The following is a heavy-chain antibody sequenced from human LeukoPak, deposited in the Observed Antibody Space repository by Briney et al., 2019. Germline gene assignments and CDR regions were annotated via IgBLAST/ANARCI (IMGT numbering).Heavy chain of an antibody. Sequence: PSQTLSLTCTVSGGSVRRGNYYWTWIRQPAGSGLEWIGRIYTSGTTDYNPSLRTRVTISVDASRNQFSLKLSSVTAADTAVYYCARWSSSQRTNWFDPWGQGTLVTVSS. V-gene: IGHV4-61*02. D-gene: IGHD6-6*01. CDR3: ARWSSSQRTNWFDP. J-gene: IGHJ5*02. CDR2: IYTSGTT. CDR1: GGSVRRGNYY.